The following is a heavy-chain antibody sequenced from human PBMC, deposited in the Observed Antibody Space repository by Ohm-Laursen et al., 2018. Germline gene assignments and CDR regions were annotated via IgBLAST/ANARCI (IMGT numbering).Heavy chain of an antibody. CDR3: ARLGQWLVYYYGMDV. J-gene: IGHJ6*02. CDR2: ISSSGSTI. V-gene: IGHV3-48*03. CDR1: GFTFSSYE. Sequence: SLRLSCAASGFTFSSYEINWVRQAPGKGLEWVSYISSSGSTIYYADSVKGRFTISRDNAKNSLYLQMNSLRAEDTAVYYCARLGQWLVYYYGMDVWGQGTTVTVSS. D-gene: IGHD6-19*01.